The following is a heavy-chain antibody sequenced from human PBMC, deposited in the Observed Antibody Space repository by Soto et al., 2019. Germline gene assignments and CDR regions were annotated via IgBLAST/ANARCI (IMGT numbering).Heavy chain of an antibody. CDR3: ARPHGPTASENWFDP. CDR1: GYTFFTYD. D-gene: IGHD4-17*01. CDR2: ISTYSGDT. Sequence: QVHLVQSGVEVKTPGASVKVSCQASGYTFFTYDISWVRQAPGQGLEWMGWISTYSGDTKYAQKFQCRVTTTTDISTPPASLELRSPTSDDTAVYYCARPHGPTASENWFDPRGQGTLVTVSS. J-gene: IGHJ5*02. V-gene: IGHV1-18*01.